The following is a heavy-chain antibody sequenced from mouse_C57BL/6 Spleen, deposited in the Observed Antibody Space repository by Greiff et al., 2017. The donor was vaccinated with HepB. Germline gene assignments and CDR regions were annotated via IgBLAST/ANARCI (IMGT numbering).Heavy chain of an antibody. CDR3: ARWDYYGSSYDYAMDY. D-gene: IGHD1-1*01. J-gene: IGHJ4*01. CDR2: IDPEDGET. Sequence: EVQRVESGAELVKPGASVKLSCTASGFNIKDYYMHWVKQRTEQGLEWIGRIDPEDGETKYAPKFQGKATITADTSSNTAYLQLSSLTSEDTAVYYCARWDYYGSSYDYAMDYWGQGTSVTVSS. CDR1: GFNIKDYY. V-gene: IGHV14-2*01.